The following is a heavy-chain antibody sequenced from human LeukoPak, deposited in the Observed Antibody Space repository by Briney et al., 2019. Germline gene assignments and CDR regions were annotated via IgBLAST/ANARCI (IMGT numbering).Heavy chain of an antibody. CDR2: IKEDGSEE. CDR1: GFTFSGSW. D-gene: IGHD6-13*01. J-gene: IGHJ4*02. V-gene: IGHV3-7*03. Sequence: GGSLGLSCAASGFTFSGSWMDWVSQAPGKGLEWVANIKEDGSEEYYVDSVKGRFTISRDNAKNSLYLQMNSLRAEDTAVYYCAKNSGWFRFDYWGQGTLVTVSS. CDR3: AKNSGWFRFDY.